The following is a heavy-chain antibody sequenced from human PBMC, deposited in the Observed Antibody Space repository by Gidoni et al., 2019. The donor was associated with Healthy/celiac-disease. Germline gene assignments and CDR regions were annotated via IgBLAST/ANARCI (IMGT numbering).Heavy chain of an antibody. Sequence: QLQLQESGPGLVKPSETLSLTCTVSGGSISSSSYYWGWIRQPPGKGLEWIGSIYYSGSTYYNPSLKSRVTISVDTSKNQFSLKLSSVTAADTAVYYCARERYPAAADDYFDYWGQGTLVTVSS. D-gene: IGHD6-13*01. CDR2: IYYSGST. CDR3: ARERYPAAADDYFDY. V-gene: IGHV4-39*07. J-gene: IGHJ4*02. CDR1: GGSISSSSYY.